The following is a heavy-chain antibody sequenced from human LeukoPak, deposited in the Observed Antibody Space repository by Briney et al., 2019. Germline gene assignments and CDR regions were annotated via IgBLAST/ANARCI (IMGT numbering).Heavy chain of an antibody. V-gene: IGHV4-34*01. Sequence: SETLSLTCAVYGGSFSGYYWSWIRQPPGKGLEWIGEINHSGSPNYNPSLKSRVTISVDTSKKQSSLKLTTVTAADTPVYYCAILVRDTRKRLAPRGYFQHWGQGTLVTVSS. J-gene: IGHJ1*01. CDR1: GGSFSGYY. CDR2: INHSGSP. CDR3: AILVRDTRKRLAPRGYFQH. D-gene: IGHD3-3*02.